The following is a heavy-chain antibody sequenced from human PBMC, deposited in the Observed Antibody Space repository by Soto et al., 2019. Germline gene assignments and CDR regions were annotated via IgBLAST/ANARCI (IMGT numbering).Heavy chain of an antibody. CDR3: ARDKNLGGTYYYGMDV. CDR1: GFTFSSYS. CDR2: ISSSSSYI. V-gene: IGHV3-21*01. Sequence: GGSLRLSCAASGFTFSSYSMNWVRQAPGKGLEWVSSISSSSSYIYYADSVKGRFTISRDNAKNSLYLQMNSLRAEDTAVYYCARDKNLGGTYYYGMDVWGQGTTVTVSS. D-gene: IGHD3-10*01. J-gene: IGHJ6*02.